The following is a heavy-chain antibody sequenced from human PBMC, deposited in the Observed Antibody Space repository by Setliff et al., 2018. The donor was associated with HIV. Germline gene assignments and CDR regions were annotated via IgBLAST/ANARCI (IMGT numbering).Heavy chain of an antibody. J-gene: IGHJ4*02. CDR1: GYLFTSHD. CDR3: ARGSGDVGDY. D-gene: IGHD7-27*01. CDR2: MNPINGDT. V-gene: IGHV1-8*01. Sequence: ASVKVSCKTSGYLFTSHDINWVRQATGQGLEWLGWMNPINGDTGYAQEFQDRVTLTRDTSIDTVYMELSSLRSEDPAVYYCARGSGDVGDYWGQGSLVTVSS.